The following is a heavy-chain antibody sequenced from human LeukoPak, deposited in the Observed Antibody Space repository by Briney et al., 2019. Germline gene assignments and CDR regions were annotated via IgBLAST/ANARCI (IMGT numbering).Heavy chain of an antibody. J-gene: IGHJ4*02. CDR1: GFTFSNYW. Sequence: GGSLSLSCAGSGFTFSNYWMSWLRQAPGKGLEWVANVRQDGSEKYSVDSVKGRFTISRDNAKNSLYLQMNSLRAEDTAVYYCARDGSGWSAYWGQGTLVTVSS. V-gene: IGHV3-7*04. CDR2: VRQDGSEK. D-gene: IGHD6-19*01. CDR3: ARDGSGWSAY.